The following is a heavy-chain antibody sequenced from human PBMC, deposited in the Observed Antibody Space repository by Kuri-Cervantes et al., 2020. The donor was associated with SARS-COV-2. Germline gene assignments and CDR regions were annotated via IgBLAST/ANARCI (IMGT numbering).Heavy chain of an antibody. CDR3: ASSDRLGGGLRDPLYREGVIQV. J-gene: IGHJ4*02. V-gene: IGHV1-2*02. Sequence: ASVKVSCKASGYTFTGYYMHWVRQAPGQGLEWMGWINPNSGGTNYAQKFQGRVTMTRDTSISTAYMELSRLRSDDTAVYYCASSDRLGGGLRDPLYREGVIQVWGQGTLVTVSS. CDR1: GYTFTGYY. CDR2: INPNSGGT. D-gene: IGHD2-21*01.